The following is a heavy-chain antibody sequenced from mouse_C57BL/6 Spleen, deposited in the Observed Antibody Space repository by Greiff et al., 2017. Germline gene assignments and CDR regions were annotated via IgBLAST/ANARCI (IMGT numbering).Heavy chain of an antibody. D-gene: IGHD1-1*01. V-gene: IGHV5-12*01. Sequence: LVESGGGLVQPGGSLKLSCAASGFTFSDYYMYWVRQTPEKRLEWVAYISNGGGSTYYPDTVKGRFTISRDNAKNTLYLQMSRLKSEDTAMYYCARFTTVVADYYAMDYWGQGTSVTVSS. J-gene: IGHJ4*01. CDR2: ISNGGGST. CDR3: ARFTTVVADYYAMDY. CDR1: GFTFSDYY.